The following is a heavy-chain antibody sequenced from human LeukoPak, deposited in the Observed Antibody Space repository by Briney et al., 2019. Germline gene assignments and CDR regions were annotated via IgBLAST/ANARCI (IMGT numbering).Heavy chain of an antibody. D-gene: IGHD3-3*01. CDR1: GFTFSDHY. Sequence: PGGSLRLSCAASGFTFSDHYMDWVRQAPGKGLEWVGRTRNKANSYTTEYAASVKGRFTISRDDSKNSLYLQMYSLKTEDTAVYYCAREYYDFWSGYYYYYYGMDVWGQGTTVTVSS. CDR3: AREYYDFWSGYYYYYYGMDV. J-gene: IGHJ6*02. CDR2: TRNKANSYTT. V-gene: IGHV3-72*01.